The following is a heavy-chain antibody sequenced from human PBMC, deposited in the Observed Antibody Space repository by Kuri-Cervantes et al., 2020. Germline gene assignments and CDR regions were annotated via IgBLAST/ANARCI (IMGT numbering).Heavy chain of an antibody. CDR2: IYYSGST. Sequence: GSLRLSCTVSGGSIRSRTSYWGWIRQPPGKGLEWIGYIYYSGSTNYNPSLKSRVTISVDTSKNQFSLKLSSVTAADTAVYYCADDYVWGSYLQNWGQGTLVTVSS. D-gene: IGHD3-16*02. CDR1: GGSIRSRTSY. J-gene: IGHJ1*01. CDR3: ADDYVWGSYLQN. V-gene: IGHV4-61*05.